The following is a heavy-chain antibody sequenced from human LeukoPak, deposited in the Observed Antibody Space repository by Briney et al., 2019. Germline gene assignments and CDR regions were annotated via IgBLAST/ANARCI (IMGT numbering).Heavy chain of an antibody. V-gene: IGHV4-34*01. J-gene: IGHJ6*03. CDR2: INHSGST. CDR1: GGSFSGYY. CDR3: ATTTSAPRYCSGGSCYSGRYYYYYMDV. Sequence: PSETLSLTCAVYGGSFSGYYWSWIRQPPGKGLEWIGGINHSGSTNYNPSLKSRVTISVDTSKNQFSLKLSSVTAADTAVYYCATTTSAPRYCSGGSCYSGRYYYYYMDVWGKGTTVTVSS. D-gene: IGHD2-15*01.